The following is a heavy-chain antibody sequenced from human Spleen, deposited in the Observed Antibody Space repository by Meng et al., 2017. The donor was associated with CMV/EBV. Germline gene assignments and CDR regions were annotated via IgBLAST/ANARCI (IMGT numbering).Heavy chain of an antibody. V-gene: IGHV4-59*01. CDR2: IFYSGST. D-gene: IGHD2-2*01. J-gene: IGHJ4*02. CDR3: ARAEGYCSSTSCYDLYYFDY. CDR1: GGSISDYY. Sequence: SETLSLTCTVSGGSISDYYWSWIRQPPGKGLEWIGYIFYSGSTNYNPSLKSRVTMSVDTSKNQFSLKLSSVTAADTAVYYCARAEGYCSSTSCYDLYYFDYWGRGTLVTVSS.